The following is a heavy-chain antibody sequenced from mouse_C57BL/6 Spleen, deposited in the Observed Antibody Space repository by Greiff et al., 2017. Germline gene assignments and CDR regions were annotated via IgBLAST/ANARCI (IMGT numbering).Heavy chain of an antibody. V-gene: IGHV1-50*01. J-gene: IGHJ1*03. CDR2: IDPSDSYT. CDR3: ASLTTVVERWYFDV. CDR1: GYTFTSYW. Sequence: VQLQQSGAELVKPGASVKLSCKASGYTFTSYWMQWVKQRPGQGLEWIGEIDPSDSYTNYNQKFKGKATLTVDTSSSTAYMQLSSLTSEDSAVYYCASLTTVVERWYFDVWGTGTTVTVSS. D-gene: IGHD1-1*01.